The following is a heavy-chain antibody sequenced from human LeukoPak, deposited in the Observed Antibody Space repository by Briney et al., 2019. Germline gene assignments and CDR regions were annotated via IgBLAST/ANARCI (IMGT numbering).Heavy chain of an antibody. V-gene: IGHV5-51*01. CDR3: ARKYGSGWPN. CDR1: GYSFSNYW. CDR2: IYPGDSEI. J-gene: IGHJ4*02. D-gene: IGHD6-19*01. Sequence: ASVKVSCKASGYSFSNYWIGWVRQMPGKGLEWMGIIYPGDSEIRYSPSFQGQVTISADKSISTAYLQWSSLKASDTAMYYCARKYGSGWPNWGQGTLVTVSS.